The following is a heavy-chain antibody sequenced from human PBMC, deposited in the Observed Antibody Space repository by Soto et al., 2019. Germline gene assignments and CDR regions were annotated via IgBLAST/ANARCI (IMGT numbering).Heavy chain of an antibody. D-gene: IGHD6-19*01. CDR2: IIPIFGTA. J-gene: IGHJ6*02. V-gene: IGHV1-69*13. CDR3: ASRTPAVAGIEIYYYYYYGMDV. CDR1: GGTFSSYA. Sequence: ASVKVSCKASGGTFSSYAISWVRQAPGQGLEWMGGIIPIFGTANYAQKFQGRVTITADESTSTAYMELSSLRSEDTAVYYCASRTPAVAGIEIYYYYYYGMDVWGQGTTVTVSS.